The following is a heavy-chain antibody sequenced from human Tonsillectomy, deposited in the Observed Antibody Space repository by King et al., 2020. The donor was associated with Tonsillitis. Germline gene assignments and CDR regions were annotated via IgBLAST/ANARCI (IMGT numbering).Heavy chain of an antibody. Sequence: QLQESGPGLVKPSQTLSLTCTVSGGSISSGYYYWSWIRQPAGKGLEWIGRIYTSGSTYYHPSLKSRLTMSVDTSKNQFSLKLSSVTAADTAVYYCAPSPTTTWGSGGVFDYWGQGTLVTVSS. J-gene: IGHJ4*02. V-gene: IGHV4-61*02. CDR1: GGSISSGYYY. CDR2: IYTSGST. CDR3: APSPTTTWGSGGVFDY. D-gene: IGHD7-27*01.